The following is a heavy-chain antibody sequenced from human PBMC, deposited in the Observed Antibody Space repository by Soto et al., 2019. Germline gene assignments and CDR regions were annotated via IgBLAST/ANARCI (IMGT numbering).Heavy chain of an antibody. Sequence: PGGSLRLSCAAYGFTFSSDIMNWVRQAPGKGLEWISYISSSSSAIYYADTVRGRFTGSRDNAKNSLYLQMNSLRVEDAAVYYCVRQNWDSYFSYFDSWGQGTLVTVSS. CDR3: VRQNWDSYFSYFDS. V-gene: IGHV3-48*01. D-gene: IGHD2-21*01. CDR1: GFTFSSDI. CDR2: ISSSSSAI. J-gene: IGHJ4*02.